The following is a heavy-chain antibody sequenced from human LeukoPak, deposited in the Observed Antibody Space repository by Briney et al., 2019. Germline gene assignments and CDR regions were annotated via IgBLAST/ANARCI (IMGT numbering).Heavy chain of an antibody. CDR3: ARPLSLGYCSGGSCYGRGAWFDR. D-gene: IGHD2-15*01. Sequence: SETLSLTCTVSGASISTYYWSWIRQPPGKGLEWIGYISYSGNTNYNPSLKSRVTISVDKSKNQFSLKLRSVTAADTAVYYCARPLSLGYCSGGSCYGRGAWFDRWGQGTLVTVSS. CDR2: ISYSGNT. V-gene: IGHV4-59*12. J-gene: IGHJ5*02. CDR1: GASISTYY.